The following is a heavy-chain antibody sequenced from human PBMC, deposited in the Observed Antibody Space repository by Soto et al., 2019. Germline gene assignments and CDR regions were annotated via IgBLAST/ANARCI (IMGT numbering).Heavy chain of an antibody. CDR2: INPNSGGT. D-gene: IGHD4-17*01. CDR1: GYTFTGYY. Sequence: ASVKVSCKASGYTFTGYYMHWVRQAPGQGLEWMGWINPNSGGTNYAQKFQGRVTMTRDTSISTAYMELSRLRSDDTAVYYCARVPQATVVTPGYFDYWGQGTLVTV. V-gene: IGHV1-2*02. J-gene: IGHJ4*02. CDR3: ARVPQATVVTPGYFDY.